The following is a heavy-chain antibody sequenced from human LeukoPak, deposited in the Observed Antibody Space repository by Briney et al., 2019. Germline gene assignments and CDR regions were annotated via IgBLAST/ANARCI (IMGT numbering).Heavy chain of an antibody. CDR3: ARAGLFFDYGDHVFDY. Sequence: GGSLRLSCAASGFTFSSYSMNWVRQAPGKGLEWVSIIYSGNSTYFADSVKGRFTISRDISKNTLYLQMNSLRAEDTAVYYCARAGLFFDYGDHVFDYWGQGTLVTVSS. CDR1: GFTFSSYS. D-gene: IGHD4-17*01. V-gene: IGHV3-53*01. CDR2: IYSGNST. J-gene: IGHJ4*02.